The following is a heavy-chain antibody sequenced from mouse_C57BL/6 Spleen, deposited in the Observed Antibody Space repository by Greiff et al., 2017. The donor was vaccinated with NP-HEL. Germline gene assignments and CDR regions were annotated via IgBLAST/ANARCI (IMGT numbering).Heavy chain of an antibody. CDR3: ARSPGSSYGTLFDY. Sequence: VKLQESGAELVKPGASVKISCKASGYAFSRYWMNWVKQRPGQGLEWIGQIYPGDGDTNYNGQFKGQATLTADKSSSTAYMQLSSLTSEDSAVYFCARSPGSSYGTLFDYWGQGTTLTVSS. CDR2: IYPGDGDT. D-gene: IGHD1-1*01. V-gene: IGHV1-80*01. CDR1: GYAFSRYW. J-gene: IGHJ2*01.